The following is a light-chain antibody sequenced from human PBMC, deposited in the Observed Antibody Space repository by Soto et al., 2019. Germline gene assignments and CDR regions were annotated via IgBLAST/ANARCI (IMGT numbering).Light chain of an antibody. Sequence: QSVLTQPASVSGSPGQSITISCTGTSSDIGGYNYVSWYQQHPGKVPKVMIYEVSNRSSGVSNRFSGSKSGNTASLTISGLQAEDEADYYCSSYTRSSTWVFGGGTKLTVL. CDR2: EVS. V-gene: IGLV2-14*01. J-gene: IGLJ3*02. CDR1: SSDIGGYNY. CDR3: SSYTRSSTWV.